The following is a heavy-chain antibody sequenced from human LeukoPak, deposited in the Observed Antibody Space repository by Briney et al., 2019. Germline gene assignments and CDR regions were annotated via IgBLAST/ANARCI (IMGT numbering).Heavy chain of an antibody. CDR3: AKIAHPERIAVAGLFDY. CDR1: GFTFSDYY. J-gene: IGHJ4*02. Sequence: GGSLRLSCAASGFTFSDYYMSWIRQAPGKGLEWVSYISSSGSTIYYADSVKGRFTISRDNSKNTPYLQMNSLRAEDTAVYYCAKIAHPERIAVAGLFDYWGQGTLVTVSS. D-gene: IGHD6-19*01. CDR2: ISSSGSTI. V-gene: IGHV3-11*04.